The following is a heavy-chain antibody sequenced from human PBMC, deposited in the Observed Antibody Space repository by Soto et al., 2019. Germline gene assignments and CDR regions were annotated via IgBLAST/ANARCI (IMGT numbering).Heavy chain of an antibody. CDR1: GGSISSGDYY. CDR3: ARELIKDYDILTGYSRLNWFDP. V-gene: IGHV4-30-4*01. D-gene: IGHD3-9*01. CDR2: IYYSGST. Sequence: SETLSLTCTVSGGSISSGDYYWSWIRQPPGKGLKWIGYIYYSGSTYYNPSLKSRVTISVDTSKNQFSLKLSSVTAADTAVYYCARELIKDYDILTGYSRLNWFDPWGQGTLVTVSS. J-gene: IGHJ5*02.